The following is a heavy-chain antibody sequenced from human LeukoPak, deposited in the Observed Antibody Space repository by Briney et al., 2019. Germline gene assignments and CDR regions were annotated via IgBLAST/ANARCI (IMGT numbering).Heavy chain of an antibody. Sequence: GASVKVSCKASGYTFTSYDINWVRRTGQGLEWMGWMSPNSGNTGYAQKFQGRDTMTRDTSISTAYMELSNLRSEDTAVYSCARGPPNWGFDYWGQGTLVTVSS. CDR1: GYTFTSYD. D-gene: IGHD7-27*01. V-gene: IGHV1-8*01. CDR3: ARGPPNWGFDY. CDR2: MSPNSGNT. J-gene: IGHJ4*02.